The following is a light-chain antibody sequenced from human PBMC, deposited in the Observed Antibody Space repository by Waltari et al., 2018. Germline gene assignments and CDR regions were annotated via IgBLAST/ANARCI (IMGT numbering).Light chain of an antibody. CDR2: HAS. V-gene: IGKV3-11*01. Sequence: EIVLTQSPATLSLSPGERATLSCRASQSVSSYLAWYQQKPGQPPRLLIYHASTRATGIPARFSGRGSGTDFTLIITNVEPEDFAVYYCQQRSDWPPLTFGQGTRLEIK. CDR3: QQRSDWPPLT. J-gene: IGKJ5*01. CDR1: QSVSSY.